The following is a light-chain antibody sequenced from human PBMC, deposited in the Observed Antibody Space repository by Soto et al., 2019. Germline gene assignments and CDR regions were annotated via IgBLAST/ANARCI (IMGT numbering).Light chain of an antibody. V-gene: IGKV3-15*01. CDR3: QQYNNWPPWT. CDR2: GAS. Sequence: EIVMTQSPATLSVSPGERATLSCRASQSVSSNLAGYQQKPGQAPRLLIYGASTRATGSPARFSGSGSGTEFTLTISSLQSEDVAVYYCQQYNNWPPWTFGQGTKVDIK. J-gene: IGKJ1*01. CDR1: QSVSSN.